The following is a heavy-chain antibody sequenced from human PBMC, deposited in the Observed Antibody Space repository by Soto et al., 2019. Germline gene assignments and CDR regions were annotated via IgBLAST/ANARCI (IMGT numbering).Heavy chain of an antibody. D-gene: IGHD3-22*01. CDR3: TALMNYYDSSGYYPLFDY. Sequence: GGSLRLSFAASGFTFSNAWMNWVRQAPGKGLEWVGRIKSKTDGGTTDYAAPVKGRFTISRDDSKNTLYLQMNSLKTEDTAVYYCTALMNYYDSSGYYPLFDYWGQGTLVTVSS. J-gene: IGHJ4*02. CDR1: GFTFSNAW. CDR2: IKSKTDGGTT. V-gene: IGHV3-15*07.